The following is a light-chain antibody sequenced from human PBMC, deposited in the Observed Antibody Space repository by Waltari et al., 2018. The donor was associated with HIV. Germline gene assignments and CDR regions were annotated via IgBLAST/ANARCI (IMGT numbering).Light chain of an antibody. CDR2: FGS. J-gene: IGKJ3*01. CDR3: MQALQTPFT. Sequence: DIVMTQSPLSLPVTPGEPASISCRSSQSLLHSNGYNYLDWYLQKPGQSPQLLIYFGSKRASGVPDRFSGSGSGTDFTLKISRVEAEDVGVYYCMQALQTPFTFGPGTKVDIK. V-gene: IGKV2-28*01. CDR1: QSLLHSNGYNY.